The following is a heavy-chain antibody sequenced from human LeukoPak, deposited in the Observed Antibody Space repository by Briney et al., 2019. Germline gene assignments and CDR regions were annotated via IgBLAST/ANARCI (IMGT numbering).Heavy chain of an antibody. CDR1: GYTFTSYD. CDR2: MNPNSGNT. CDR3: ARVGLSSQYCSGGSCYSGWFDP. Sequence: ASVKVSCKASGYTFTSYDINWVRQATGQGLEWMGWMNPNSGNTGYAQKFQGRVTMTRNTSISTAYMELSSLRSEDTVVYYCARVGLSSQYCSGGSCYSGWFDPWGQGTLVTVSS. D-gene: IGHD2-15*01. J-gene: IGHJ5*02. V-gene: IGHV1-8*01.